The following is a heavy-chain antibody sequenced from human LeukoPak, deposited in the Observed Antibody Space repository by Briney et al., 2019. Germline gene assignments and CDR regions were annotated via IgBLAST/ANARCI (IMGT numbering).Heavy chain of an antibody. CDR1: GGSISSGGYY. Sequence: PSETLSLTCTVSGGSISSGGYYWSWIRQPPGKGLEWIGYIYHSGSTYYNPSLKSRVTISVDRSKNQFSLKLSSVTAADTAVYYCARVPHSGYEAGYGMDVWGQGTTVTVSS. J-gene: IGHJ6*02. CDR2: IYHSGST. V-gene: IGHV4-30-2*01. CDR3: ARVPHSGYEAGYGMDV. D-gene: IGHD5-12*01.